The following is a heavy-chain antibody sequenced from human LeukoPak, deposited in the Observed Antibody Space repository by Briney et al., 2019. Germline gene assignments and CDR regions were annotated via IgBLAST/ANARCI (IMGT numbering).Heavy chain of an antibody. D-gene: IGHD5-24*01. CDR2: ISSSSGYI. Sequence: GGSLRLSCAASGFIFSSYTMNWVRQAPGKGLEWVSSISSSSGYIYHADSVKGRFTISRDNAKNSLSLQMNSLRAEDTAVYYCAREQEMATIDYWGQGTLVTVSS. V-gene: IGHV3-21*01. CDR3: AREQEMATIDY. CDR1: GFIFSSYT. J-gene: IGHJ4*02.